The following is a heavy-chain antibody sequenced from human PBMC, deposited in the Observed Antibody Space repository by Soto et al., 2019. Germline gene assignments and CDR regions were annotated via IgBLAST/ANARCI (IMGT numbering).Heavy chain of an antibody. CDR2: IIPIFGTA. CDR1: GGTFSSYA. D-gene: IGHD6-13*01. CDR3: ARWRQQLVQGYYYYGMDV. J-gene: IGHJ6*02. Sequence: SVKVSCKASGGTFSSYAISWVRQAPGQGLEWMGGIIPIFGTANYAQKFQGRVTITADESTSTAYMELSSLRSEDTAVYYCARWRQQLVQGYYYYGMDVWGQGTTVTVSS. V-gene: IGHV1-69*13.